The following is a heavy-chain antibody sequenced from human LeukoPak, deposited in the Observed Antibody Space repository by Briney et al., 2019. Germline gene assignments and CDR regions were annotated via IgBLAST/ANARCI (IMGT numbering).Heavy chain of an antibody. V-gene: IGHV3-11*01. CDR2: ISSSGSTI. CDR3: ARVVGRSYCLFDY. J-gene: IGHJ4*02. D-gene: IGHD1-26*01. CDR1: GFTFSDYY. Sequence: GGSLRVYCAASGFTFSDYYMSWIRQAPGKGLEWVSYISSSGSTIYYADSVKGRFTISRDNAKNSLYLQMNSLRAEDTAVYYCARVVGRSYCLFDYWGQGTLVTVSS.